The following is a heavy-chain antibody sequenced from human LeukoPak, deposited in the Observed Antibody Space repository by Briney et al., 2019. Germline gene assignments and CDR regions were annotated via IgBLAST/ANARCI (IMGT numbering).Heavy chain of an antibody. CDR3: ARGRWERYCSGGSCYSDNHFDY. D-gene: IGHD2-15*01. J-gene: IGHJ4*02. V-gene: IGHV3-11*05. Sequence: SGGSLRLSCSASGFTFSDYYMSWIRQAPGKGLEWVSYISSSSSYTNYADSVKGRFTISRDNAKNSLYLQMNSLRAEDTAVYYCARGRWERYCSGGSCYSDNHFDYWGQGTLVTVSS. CDR1: GFTFSDYY. CDR2: ISSSSSYT.